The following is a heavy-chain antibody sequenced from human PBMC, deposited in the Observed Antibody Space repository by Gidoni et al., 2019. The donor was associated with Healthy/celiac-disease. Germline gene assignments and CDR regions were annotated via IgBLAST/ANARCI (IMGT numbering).Heavy chain of an antibody. D-gene: IGHD5-12*01. J-gene: IGHJ6*02. Sequence: EVQLLESGGGLVQPGGSLRLSCAASGFTFSSYAMSWGRQAPGKGLEWVSTISGSGGSTYYADSVKGRFTIARDNSKNTLYLQMNSLRAEDTAVYYCAKGPKVTSRSGFVDYYYGMDVWGQGTTVTVSS. CDR3: AKGPKVTSRSGFVDYYYGMDV. CDR1: GFTFSSYA. CDR2: ISGSGGST. V-gene: IGHV3-23*01.